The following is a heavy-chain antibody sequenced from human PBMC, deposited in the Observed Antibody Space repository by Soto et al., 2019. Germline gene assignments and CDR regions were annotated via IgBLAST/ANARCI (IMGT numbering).Heavy chain of an antibody. CDR3: ARGGVSYGYGIYYSYGMHV. Sequence: EVQLVESGGGLVQPGGSLRLSCAASGFGVSNNYMSWVRQAPGKGLEWVSAINSGGNTYYADSVKGRFTISRDHSKNTVYLQMTSVGAEDTAVYYCARGGVSYGYGIYYSYGMHVRGQGTTVTVSS. J-gene: IGHJ6*02. CDR1: GFGVSNNY. D-gene: IGHD3-16*01. CDR2: INSGGNT. V-gene: IGHV3-66*01.